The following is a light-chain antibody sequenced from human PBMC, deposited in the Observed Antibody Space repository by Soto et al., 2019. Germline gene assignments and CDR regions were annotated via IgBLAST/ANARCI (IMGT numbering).Light chain of an antibody. J-gene: IGLJ3*02. CDR2: EVT. Sequence: QSVLTQPASVSGSPGQSITISCTGTRSDIGSYNSIAWYQQHPGKAPRVMIFEVTKRPSGISNRFSGSKSGSTASLTISGLQAEDEADYFCFSYVGSSSWVFGGGTKVTVL. V-gene: IGLV2-23*02. CDR3: FSYVGSSSWV. CDR1: RSDIGSYNS.